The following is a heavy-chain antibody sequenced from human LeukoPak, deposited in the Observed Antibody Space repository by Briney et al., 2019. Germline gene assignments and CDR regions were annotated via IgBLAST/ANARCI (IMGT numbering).Heavy chain of an antibody. J-gene: IGHJ4*02. CDR1: GYTFTSYG. CDR2: ISAYNGNT. CDR3: ALDSSGYHYFDY. D-gene: IGHD3-22*01. Sequence: GASVKVSCKASGYTFTSYGISWVRQAPGQGLEWMGWISAYNGNTNYAQKLQGRVTMTTDTSTSTAYMELRRLRSDDTAVYYCALDSSGYHYFDYWGQGTLVTVSS. V-gene: IGHV1-18*01.